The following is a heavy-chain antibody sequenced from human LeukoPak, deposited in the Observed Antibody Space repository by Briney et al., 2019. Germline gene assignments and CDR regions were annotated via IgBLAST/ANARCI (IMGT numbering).Heavy chain of an antibody. CDR2: IWYDGSNK. D-gene: IGHD2-15*01. Sequence: QPGGSLRLSCAASGFTSSSYGMPWVRQAPGKGLEWVAVIWYDGSNKYYADSVKGRFTISRDNSKNTLYLQMNSLRAEDTAVYYCARPLSRLLLLGVDYWGQGTLVTVSS. CDR1: GFTSSSYG. CDR3: ARPLSRLLLLGVDY. V-gene: IGHV3-33*01. J-gene: IGHJ4*02.